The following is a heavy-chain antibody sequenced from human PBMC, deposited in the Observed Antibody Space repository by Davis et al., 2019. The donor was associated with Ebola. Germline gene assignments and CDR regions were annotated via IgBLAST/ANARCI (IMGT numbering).Heavy chain of an antibody. CDR2: IIPVFGTA. CDR3: ARGPSCTDNGCYRSWFGP. J-gene: IGHJ5*02. V-gene: IGHV1-69*13. CDR1: GGTFTGYA. Sequence: SVKVSCKSPGGTFTGYAISWVRQAPGQGLEWMGGIIPVFGTANYAQKLQGRVTITADESTNTAYMELRSLRSEDTAVYYCARGPSCTDNGCYRSWFGPWGQGTLVTVSP. D-gene: IGHD2-8*01.